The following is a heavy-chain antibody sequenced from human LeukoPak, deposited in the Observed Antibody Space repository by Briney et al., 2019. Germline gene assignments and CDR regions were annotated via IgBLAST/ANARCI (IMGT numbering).Heavy chain of an antibody. J-gene: IGHJ4*02. V-gene: IGHV1-69*05. Sequence: SVKVSCKASVGTFSSYAISWVRQAPGQGLEWMGRIIPIFGTANYAQKFQGRVTITTDESTSTAYMELSSLRSEDTAVYYCAREDVGAAAGNNPDYWGQGTLVTVSS. CDR3: AREDVGAAAGNNPDY. CDR2: IIPIFGTA. CDR1: VGTFSSYA. D-gene: IGHD6-13*01.